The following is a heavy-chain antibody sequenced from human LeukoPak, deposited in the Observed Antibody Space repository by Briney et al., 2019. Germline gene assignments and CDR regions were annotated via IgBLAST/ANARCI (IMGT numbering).Heavy chain of an antibody. J-gene: IGHJ5*02. V-gene: IGHV4-34*01. CDR3: ARADIVVVPAAQGWFDP. D-gene: IGHD2-2*01. CDR2: INHSGST. CDR1: GGSFSGYY. Sequence: SETLSLTCAVYGGSFSGYYWSWIRQPPGKGLEWIGEINHSGSTNYNPSLKSRVTISVDTSKNQFSLKLSSVTAADTAVYYCARADIVVVPAAQGWFDPWGQGTLVTVSS.